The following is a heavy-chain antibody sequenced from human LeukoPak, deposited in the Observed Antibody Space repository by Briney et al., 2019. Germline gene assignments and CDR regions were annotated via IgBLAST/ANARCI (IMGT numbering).Heavy chain of an antibody. CDR3: ARMGKSSSSLTPDYFDY. CDR2: IYYSGST. V-gene: IGHV4-59*01. Sequence: SETLSLTCSVSGGSFSSYYWSWIRQPPGKGLEWIGYIYYSGSTNYNPSLKSRVTISVDTSKNQFSLKLSSVTAADTAVYYCARMGKSSSSLTPDYFDYWGQGTLVTVSS. CDR1: GGSFSSYY. D-gene: IGHD6-6*01. J-gene: IGHJ4*02.